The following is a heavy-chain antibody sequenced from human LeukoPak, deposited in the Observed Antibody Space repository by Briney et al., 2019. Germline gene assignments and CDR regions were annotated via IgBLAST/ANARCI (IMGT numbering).Heavy chain of an antibody. V-gene: IGHV1-18*01. CDR1: GYSFPSYG. D-gene: IGHD4-23*01. CDR2: ISAYNGYT. Sequence: ASVKVSCKASGYSFPSYGISWVRQAPGQGLEWMGWISAYNGYTNYAQKFQGRVTMTTDTSTSTAHMELRSLRSDDTAVYYCARQGYSGHSQGAADYWGQGTLVTVSS. J-gene: IGHJ4*02. CDR3: ARQGYSGHSQGAADY.